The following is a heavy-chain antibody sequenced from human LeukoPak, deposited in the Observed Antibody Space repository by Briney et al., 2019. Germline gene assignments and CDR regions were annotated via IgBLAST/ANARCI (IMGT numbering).Heavy chain of an antibody. CDR1: GGSLSGYY. D-gene: IGHD3-22*01. V-gene: IGHV4-34*01. CDR2: INHSGST. CDR3: ASAYYDSSGYLSPGGDDY. J-gene: IGHJ4*02. Sequence: SETLSLTCAVYGGSLSGYYWSWIRQPPGKGLEWIGEINHSGSTNYNPSLKSRVTISVDTSKNQFSLKLSSVTAADTAVYYCASAYYDSSGYLSPGGDDYWGQGTLVTVSS.